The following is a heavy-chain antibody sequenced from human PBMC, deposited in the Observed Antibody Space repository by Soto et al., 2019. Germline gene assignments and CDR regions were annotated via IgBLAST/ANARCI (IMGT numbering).Heavy chain of an antibody. J-gene: IGHJ4*02. Sequence: PGGSLRLSCTASGFTFISNAMSWVLQAPWKGLEWVSGLSGSGGSTYYANSVKGRFTISRDNSKNTLYLQMNSLRAEDTAVYYCVKVNGYDILTGYRIKYYFDYWGLATLVTVSS. CDR2: LSGSGGST. V-gene: IGHV3-23*01. CDR1: GFTFISNA. D-gene: IGHD3-9*01. CDR3: VKVNGYDILTGYRIKYYFDY.